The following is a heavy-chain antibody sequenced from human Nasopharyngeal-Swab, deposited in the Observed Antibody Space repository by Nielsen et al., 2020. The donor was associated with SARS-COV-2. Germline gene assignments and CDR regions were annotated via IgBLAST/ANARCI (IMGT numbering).Heavy chain of an antibody. CDR2: VSGDGVTT. D-gene: IGHD2-8*02. V-gene: IGHV3-64*02. Sequence: VRQAPGKGLEYLSAVSGDGVTTHYADSLKGRFTISRDNSKNTVYLQLGSLTAEDMAVYCRARGTPGIPGVDYWGQGTPVTVSS. CDR3: ARGTPGIPGVDY. J-gene: IGHJ4*02.